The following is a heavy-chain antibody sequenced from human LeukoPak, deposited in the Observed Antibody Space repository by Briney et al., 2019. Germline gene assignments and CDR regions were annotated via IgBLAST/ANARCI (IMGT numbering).Heavy chain of an antibody. J-gene: IGHJ4*02. CDR1: GYTFTGYY. CDR3: ARDETYYDFWSGYPNYYFDF. Sequence: ASVKVSCKASGYTFTGYYMHWVRQAPGQGLEWMGWINPNSGGTNYAQKFQGRVTLTRDTSITTAYMELSRLTSDDTAVYYCARDETYYDFWSGYPNYYFDFWGQGTLVTVSS. CDR2: INPNSGGT. V-gene: IGHV1-2*02. D-gene: IGHD3-3*01.